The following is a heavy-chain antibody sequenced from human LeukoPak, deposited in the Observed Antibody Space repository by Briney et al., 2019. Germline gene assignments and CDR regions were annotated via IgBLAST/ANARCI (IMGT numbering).Heavy chain of an antibody. V-gene: IGHV4-59*01. CDR3: ARGPEPWDAFDI. Sequence: SETLSLTCTVSGGSISSYYWSCIRQSPGKGLEWIGYIYDSGNTNYNPSLKSRVSMSVETSKNQFSLKLSSVTAADTAVYYCARGPEPWDAFDIWGQGTMLTVSS. J-gene: IGHJ3*02. CDR1: GGSISSYY. D-gene: IGHD1-14*01. CDR2: IYDSGNT.